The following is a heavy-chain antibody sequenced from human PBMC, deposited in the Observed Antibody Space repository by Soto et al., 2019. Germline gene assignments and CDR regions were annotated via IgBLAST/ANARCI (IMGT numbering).Heavy chain of an antibody. J-gene: IGHJ4*02. CDR2: ISAYNGNT. D-gene: IGHD6-13*01. CDR3: AGRIAASRGSVDY. V-gene: IGHV1-18*01. Sequence: ASVKVSCKASGYTFTSYGISWVRQAPGQGLEWMGWISAYNGNTNYAQKLQGRVTMTTDTSISTAYMELSSLRSEDTAVYYCAGRIAASRGSVDYWGQGTLVTVSS. CDR1: GYTFTSYG.